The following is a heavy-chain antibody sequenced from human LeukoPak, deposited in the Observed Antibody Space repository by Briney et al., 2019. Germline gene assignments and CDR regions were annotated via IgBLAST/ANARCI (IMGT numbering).Heavy chain of an antibody. Sequence: SETLSLTCTVSGGSISSSSYYWGWIRQPPGKGLEWIGSIYYSGSTYYNPSLKSRVTISVDTSKNQFSLKLSSVTAADTAVYYCAREAAAGKFDYWGQGTLVTVSS. D-gene: IGHD6-13*01. V-gene: IGHV4-39*02. CDR2: IYYSGST. CDR1: GGSISSSSYY. J-gene: IGHJ4*02. CDR3: AREAAAGKFDY.